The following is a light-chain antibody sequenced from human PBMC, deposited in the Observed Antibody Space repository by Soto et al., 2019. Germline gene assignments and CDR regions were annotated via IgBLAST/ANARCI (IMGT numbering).Light chain of an antibody. J-gene: IGKJ1*01. Sequence: DVVMTQSPLSLSVTLGQPASISCRSSLSLVYSDGNTYLHWFRQRPGQPPRRLIHRVSNRDSGVPDRFSGSGSGTDFTLKISRVEAEDVGVYYCMQGTHFPPWTFGQGTKVEI. CDR1: LSLVYSDGNTY. V-gene: IGKV2-30*01. CDR2: RVS. CDR3: MQGTHFPPWT.